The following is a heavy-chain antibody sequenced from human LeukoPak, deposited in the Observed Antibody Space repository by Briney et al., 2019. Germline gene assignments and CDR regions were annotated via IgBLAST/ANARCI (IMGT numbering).Heavy chain of an antibody. J-gene: IGHJ4*02. V-gene: IGHV3-23*01. Sequence: AGGSLRPSCATSGFTFSSNGMNWVRQAPGKGLEWVAVIRGRGDKTYYADSVKGRFTISRDNSKDTLYLQMNSLRAEDTALYYCAKDIFGDGYLRCPGACPEFWGQRTQVTVSS. CDR1: GFTFSSNG. CDR2: IRGRGDKT. CDR3: AKDIFGDGYLRCPGACPEF. D-gene: IGHD5-18*01.